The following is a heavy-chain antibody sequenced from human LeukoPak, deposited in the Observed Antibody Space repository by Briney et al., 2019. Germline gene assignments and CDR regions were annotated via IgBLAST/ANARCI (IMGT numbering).Heavy chain of an antibody. CDR2: ISSSSSYI. CDR1: GFTFSSYS. D-gene: IGHD3-9*01. V-gene: IGHV3-21*01. CDR3: ARDQGRYFDWLSSRYYMDV. J-gene: IGHJ6*03. Sequence: PGGSLRLSCAASGFTFSSYSMNWVRQAPGKGLEWVSSISSSSSYIYYADSVKGRFTISRDNAKNSLYLQMNSLRAEDTAVYYCARDQGRYFDWLSSRYYMDVWGKGTTVTVSS.